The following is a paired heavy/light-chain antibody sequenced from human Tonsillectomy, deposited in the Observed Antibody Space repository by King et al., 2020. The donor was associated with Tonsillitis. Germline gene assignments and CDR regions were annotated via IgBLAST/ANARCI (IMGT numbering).Light chain of an antibody. V-gene: IGKV2-30*02. CDR1: QSLVHSDGNTY. J-gene: IGKJ2*01. CDR3: MQGTHWPPYT. CDR2: KVS. Sequence: DVVMTQSPLSLPVTLGQPASISCRSSQSLVHSDGNTYLNWFQQRPGHSPRRLIYKVSNRDSGVPDRFSGSGSGTDFTLKISRVEAEDVGVYYCMQGTHWPPYTFGQGTKLEIK.
Heavy chain of an antibody. CDR1: GFTFSSYG. D-gene: IGHD3-9*01. CDR3: ARGPDYDILTGPNYYYYGMDV. CDR2: ISYHGSKK. Sequence: QVQLVESGGGVVQPGRSLRLSCAASGFTFSSYGMHWVRKAPGKGLEWVAVISYHGSKKYYADSVKGRFTISRDNSKNTLYLQMNSLRAEDTAVYYCARGPDYDILTGPNYYYYGMDVWGQGTTVTVSS. J-gene: IGHJ6*02. V-gene: IGHV3-33*05.